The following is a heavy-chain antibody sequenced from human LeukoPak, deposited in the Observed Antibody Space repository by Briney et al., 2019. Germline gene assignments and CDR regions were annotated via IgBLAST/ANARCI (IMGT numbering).Heavy chain of an antibody. CDR2: INHSGST. J-gene: IGHJ4*02. Sequence: ASETLSLTCAVYGGSFSGYYWSWIRQPPGKGLEWIGEINHSGSTNYNPSLKSRVTISVDTSKNQFSLKLSSVTAADTAVYHCATSGVRGVIIPSFDYWGQGTLVTVSS. CDR1: GGSFSGYY. V-gene: IGHV4-34*01. CDR3: ATSGVRGVIIPSFDY. D-gene: IGHD3-10*01.